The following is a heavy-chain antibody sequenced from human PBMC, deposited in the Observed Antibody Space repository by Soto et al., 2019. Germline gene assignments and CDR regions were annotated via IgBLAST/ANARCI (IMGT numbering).Heavy chain of an antibody. Sequence: ASVKVSCKASGYRFTSYYMHWVRQAPGQGLEWMGIINPNSGITNYAQNFQGRVTMTRDTSTSTVYMELSSLKSEDTAVYYCARSRGAAVGINWFDPWGQGTLVTVSS. D-gene: IGHD6-13*01. J-gene: IGHJ5*02. V-gene: IGHV1-46*03. CDR2: INPNSGIT. CDR3: ARSRGAAVGINWFDP. CDR1: GYRFTSYY.